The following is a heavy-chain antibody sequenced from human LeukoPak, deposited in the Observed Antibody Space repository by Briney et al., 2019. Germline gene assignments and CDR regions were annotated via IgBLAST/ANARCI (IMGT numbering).Heavy chain of an antibody. V-gene: IGHV4-61*02. Sequence: HPSQTLSLTCTVSGGSISSGSYYWSWIRQPAGKGLEWIGRIYTSGSTNYNPSLKSRVTISVDTSKNQFSLKLSSVTAADTAVYYCARCLAAGPTTVTGGPPDHGTFDIWGQGTMVTVSS. J-gene: IGHJ3*02. CDR3: ARCLAAGPTTVTGGPPDHGTFDI. CDR2: IYTSGST. D-gene: IGHD4-17*01. CDR1: GGSISSGSYY.